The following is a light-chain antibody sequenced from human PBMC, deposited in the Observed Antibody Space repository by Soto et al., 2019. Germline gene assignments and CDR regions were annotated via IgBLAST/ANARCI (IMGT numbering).Light chain of an antibody. CDR3: QQRSNWPPRT. Sequence: EIVLTQSPGTLSLPPGERATLSCRASQSVSSYLAWYQQKPGQAPRLLIYDASNRATGIPARFSGSGSGTDFTLTISSLEPEDFAVYYCQQRSNWPPRTFGQGTKVDIK. V-gene: IGKV3-11*01. CDR2: DAS. J-gene: IGKJ1*01. CDR1: QSVSSY.